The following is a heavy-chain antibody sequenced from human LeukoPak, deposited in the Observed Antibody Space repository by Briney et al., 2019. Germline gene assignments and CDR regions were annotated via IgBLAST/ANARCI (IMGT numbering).Heavy chain of an antibody. J-gene: IGHJ4*02. V-gene: IGHV3-21*01. D-gene: IGHD2-21*02. CDR3: ARDVTGGDCF. CDR2: ISSSSSYI. CDR1: GFSFRDFW. Sequence: GGSLRLSCAASGFSFRDFWMNWIRQAPGKGLEWVSSISSSSSYIYYADSVKGRFTISRDNAKNSLYLQMNSLRAEDTAVYYCARDVTGGDCFWGQGTLVTVSS.